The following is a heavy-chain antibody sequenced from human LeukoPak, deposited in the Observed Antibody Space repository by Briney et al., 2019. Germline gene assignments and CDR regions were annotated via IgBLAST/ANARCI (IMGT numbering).Heavy chain of an antibody. D-gene: IGHD1-26*01. CDR3: ARDRVFGSYFDY. J-gene: IGHJ4*02. Sequence: SETLSLTCTVSGGSISSSSYYWGWIRQPPGKGLEWIGSIYYSGSTYYNPSLKSRVTISVDTSKNQFSLKLSSVTAADTAVYYCARDRVFGSYFDYWGQGTLVTVSS. CDR2: IYYSGST. V-gene: IGHV4-39*02. CDR1: GGSISSSSYY.